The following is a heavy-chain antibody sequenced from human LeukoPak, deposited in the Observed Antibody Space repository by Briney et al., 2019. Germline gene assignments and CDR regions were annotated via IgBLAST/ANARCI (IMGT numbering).Heavy chain of an antibody. J-gene: IGHJ3*02. CDR3: ARWYDFWSGPKDAFDI. D-gene: IGHD3-3*01. CDR2: IYYSGST. CDR1: GGSISSSSYY. V-gene: IGHV4-39*01. Sequence: SETLSLTCTVSGGSISSSSYYWGWIRQPPGKGLEWIGSIYYSGSTYYNPSLKSRVTISVDTSKNQFSLKLSSVTAADTAVYYCARWYDFWSGPKDAFDIWGQGTMVTVSS.